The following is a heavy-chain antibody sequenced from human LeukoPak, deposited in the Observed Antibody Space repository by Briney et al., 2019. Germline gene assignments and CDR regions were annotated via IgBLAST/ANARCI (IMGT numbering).Heavy chain of an antibody. CDR2: IYSGGNT. CDR1: GFTVSSNS. J-gene: IGHJ4*02. Sequence: GGSLRLSCTVSGFTVSSNSWSWVRQAPGKGLEWVSFIYSGGNTHYSDSVAGRFTISRDNSKNTLYLQMNSLRAEDTAVYYCAKGPYIVVVVAATYYFDYWGQGTLVTVSS. D-gene: IGHD2-15*01. V-gene: IGHV3-53*01. CDR3: AKGPYIVVVVAATYYFDY.